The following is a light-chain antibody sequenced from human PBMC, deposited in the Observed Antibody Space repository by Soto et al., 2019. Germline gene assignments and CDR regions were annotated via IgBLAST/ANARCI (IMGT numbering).Light chain of an antibody. CDR2: ATS. J-gene: IGKJ1*01. Sequence: DIQMTQSPSSLSASVGDRVTITCRTNQTINNYLNWYQLKPGKAPTLLIYATSNLQIGGPSRFSGSGSGTDFTLTISSLQSGDFATYYGQQSYNSVWTFGQGTKVEMK. CDR1: QTINNY. CDR3: QQSYNSVWT. V-gene: IGKV1-39*01.